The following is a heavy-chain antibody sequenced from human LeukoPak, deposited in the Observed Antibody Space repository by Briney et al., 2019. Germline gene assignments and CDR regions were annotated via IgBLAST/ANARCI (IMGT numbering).Heavy chain of an antibody. Sequence: SETLSLTCAVSGGSISSNDYYWGWLRQPPGKGLEWIGSIHYSGSTHYTPSLKSRVTISIDTSKNQFSLKLSSVTAADTAAFYCGRRGNGGEIDYWGQGTLVSVSS. CDR3: GRRGNGGEIDY. CDR1: GGSISSNDYY. CDR2: IHYSGST. V-gene: IGHV4-39*01. D-gene: IGHD2-8*01. J-gene: IGHJ4*02.